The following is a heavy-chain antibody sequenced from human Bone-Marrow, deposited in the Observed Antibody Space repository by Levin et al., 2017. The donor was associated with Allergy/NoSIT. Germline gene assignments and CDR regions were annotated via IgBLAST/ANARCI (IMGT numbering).Heavy chain of an antibody. D-gene: IGHD5-18*01. CDR2: ITSGGAST. CDR3: AIAGYNYGGPFDF. J-gene: IGHJ4*02. Sequence: GGSLRLSCAASGFNFGAYAMSWVRQAPGKGLEWVSSITSGGASTHYADSVEGRFTIFRDNSKNTLYLQMNSLRAEDTALYYCAIAGYNYGGPFDFWGLGTLVTVSA. V-gene: IGHV3-23*01. CDR1: GFNFGAYA.